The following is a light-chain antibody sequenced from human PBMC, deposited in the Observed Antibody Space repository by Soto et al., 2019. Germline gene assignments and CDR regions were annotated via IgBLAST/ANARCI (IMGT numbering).Light chain of an antibody. J-gene: IGLJ1*01. CDR1: SGHSSYI. V-gene: IGLV4-60*03. CDR3: CSFAGSYTLYV. Sequence: QSVLTQSSSASASLGSSVKLTCTLSSGHSSYIIAWHQQQPGKAPRYLMKLEGSGSYNKGSGVPDRFSGSSSGADRYLTISNLQSEDEADYYCCSFAGSYTLYVFGTGTKLTVL. CDR2: LEGSGSY.